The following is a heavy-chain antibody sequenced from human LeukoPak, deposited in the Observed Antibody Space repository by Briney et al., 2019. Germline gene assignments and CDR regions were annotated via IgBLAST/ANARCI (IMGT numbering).Heavy chain of an antibody. Sequence: SETLSLTCAVYGGSFSGYYWSWIRQPPGKGLEWIGEINHSGSTNYNPSLKSRVTISVDTSKNQFSLKLSSVTAADTAVYYCARGKAAYYDYVWGSYRSYYFDYWGQGTLVTVSS. CDR1: GGSFSGYY. V-gene: IGHV4-34*01. CDR2: INHSGST. J-gene: IGHJ4*02. CDR3: ARGKAAYYDYVWGSYRSYYFDY. D-gene: IGHD3-16*02.